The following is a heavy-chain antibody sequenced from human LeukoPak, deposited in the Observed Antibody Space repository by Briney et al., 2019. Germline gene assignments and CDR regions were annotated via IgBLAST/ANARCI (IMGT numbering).Heavy chain of an antibody. CDR3: ARQGGSYPFDY. V-gene: IGHV5-51*01. CDR2: IYPVDSDT. CDR1: GYSFASYG. J-gene: IGHJ4*02. D-gene: IGHD1-26*01. Sequence: GESLKISGQGSGYSFASYGIGWVRQMPGKGLEWIGIIYPVDSDTRYSPSFQGQVTISADKSISTAYLQWSSLKASDTAMYYCARQGGSYPFDYWGQGTLVTVSS.